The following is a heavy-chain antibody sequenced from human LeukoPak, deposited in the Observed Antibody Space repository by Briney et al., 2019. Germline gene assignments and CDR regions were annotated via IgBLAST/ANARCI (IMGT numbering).Heavy chain of an antibody. Sequence: GGSLRLSCAGSGFTLSSHGMHWVRQAPGKGLEWVAAISYDGTKQYYADSVKGRFTTSRDNSKNTLYLQMNSLRAEDTAVYYCAKDLAYSSSLPFDYWGQGTLVTVSS. V-gene: IGHV3-30*18. J-gene: IGHJ4*02. D-gene: IGHD6-13*01. CDR1: GFTLSSHG. CDR3: AKDLAYSSSLPFDY. CDR2: ISYDGTKQ.